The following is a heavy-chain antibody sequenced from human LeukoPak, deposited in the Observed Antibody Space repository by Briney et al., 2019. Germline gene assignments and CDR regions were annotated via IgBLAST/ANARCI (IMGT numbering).Heavy chain of an antibody. CDR2: INPNSGGT. CDR1: GYTFTGYY. D-gene: IGHD3-3*01. CDR3: ARGGTGGLLRFLEWFRGPPDY. Sequence: ASVKVSCKASGYTFTGYYMHWVRQAPGQGLEWMGWINPNSGGTNYAQKFQGRVTMTRDTSISTAYMELSGLRSDDTAVYYCARGGTGGLLRFLEWFRGPPDYWGQGTLVTVSS. V-gene: IGHV1-2*02. J-gene: IGHJ4*02.